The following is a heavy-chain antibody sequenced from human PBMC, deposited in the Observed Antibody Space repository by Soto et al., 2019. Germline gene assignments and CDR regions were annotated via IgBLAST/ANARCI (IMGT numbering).Heavy chain of an antibody. CDR3: ARVVILVPTASTHYYYHMDV. D-gene: IGHD2-2*01. CDR1: GGTFSNYA. J-gene: IGHJ6*02. CDR2: IIPIVGTG. V-gene: IGHV1-69*01. Sequence: QVQLVQSGAEVRQPGSSVTVSCKASGGTFSNYAISWVRQAPGQGREWMGGIIPIVGTGSYAQKLQGRVTITADEPTTTAYMELSSLRFEDTAVYYCARVVILVPTASTHYYYHMDVWGPGTTVTVSS.